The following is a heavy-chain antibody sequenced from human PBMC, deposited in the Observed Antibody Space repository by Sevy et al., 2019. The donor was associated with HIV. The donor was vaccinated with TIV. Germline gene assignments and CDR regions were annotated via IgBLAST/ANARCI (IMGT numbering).Heavy chain of an antibody. D-gene: IGHD2-8*02. V-gene: IGHV3-30*02. CDR1: RFSFNGYG. Sequence: GGSLRLSCAASRFSFNGYGMHWVRQAPGKGLEWVAFIRYDGSNKYYADSVKGRLPISRDDSKNTLYLQMNSLRAEDTALYYCARGTPAFCTGGVCFNWFDPWGQGTLVTVSS. J-gene: IGHJ5*02. CDR3: ARGTPAFCTGGVCFNWFDP. CDR2: IRYDGSNK.